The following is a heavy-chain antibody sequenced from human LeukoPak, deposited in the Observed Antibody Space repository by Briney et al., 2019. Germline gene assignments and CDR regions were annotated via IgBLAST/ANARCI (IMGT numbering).Heavy chain of an antibody. Sequence: GGSLRLSCTASGFTMSGIHMNWVPQAPGKGLDWVSGLYAGGSTYYAGSVTGRFTISRDDSKNTLYLQMTDLRVVDTAIYYCVRGNGNVGGRLDPWGQGAWVIVSS. D-gene: IGHD1-1*01. V-gene: IGHV3-66*01. CDR1: GFTMSGIH. CDR2: LYAGGST. CDR3: VRGNGNVGGRLDP. J-gene: IGHJ5*02.